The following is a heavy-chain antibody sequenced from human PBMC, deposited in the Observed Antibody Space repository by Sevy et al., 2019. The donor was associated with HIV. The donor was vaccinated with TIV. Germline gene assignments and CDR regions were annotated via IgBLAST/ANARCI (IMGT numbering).Heavy chain of an antibody. D-gene: IGHD6-6*01. J-gene: IGHJ4*02. CDR3: AKSTIAARPLPDY. CDR2: IRYDGSNK. CDR1: GFTFSSYG. V-gene: IGHV3-30*02. Sequence: GGSLRLSCAASGFTFSSYGMHWVRQAPGKGLEWVAFIRYDGSNKYYAYSVKGRFTISRDNSKNTLYLQMNSLGAEDTAVYYCAKSTIAARPLPDYWGQGTLVTVSS.